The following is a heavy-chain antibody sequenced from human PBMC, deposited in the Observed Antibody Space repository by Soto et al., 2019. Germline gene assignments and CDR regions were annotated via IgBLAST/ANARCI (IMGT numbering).Heavy chain of an antibody. V-gene: IGHV3-30-3*01. D-gene: IGHD2-8*01. CDR1: GFTLTTYA. Sequence: QVQLVESGGGVVQPGRSLRLSCAASGFTLTTYAMHWVRQTPGKGLEWVALIPYDGGNVYYADSVRGCFTISRDTSKNILYLQVNSLRAEDTAVYFCARGPANGDYGKYVDYWGQGTLVTVSS. J-gene: IGHJ4*02. CDR3: ARGPANGDYGKYVDY. CDR2: IPYDGGNV.